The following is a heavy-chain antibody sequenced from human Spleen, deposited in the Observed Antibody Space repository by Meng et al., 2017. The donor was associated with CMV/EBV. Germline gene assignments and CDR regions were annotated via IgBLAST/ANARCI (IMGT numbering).Heavy chain of an antibody. CDR2: IIPIFGTA. J-gene: IGHJ4*02. Sequence: SVKVSCKASGYTFTGYYMHWVRQAPGQGLEWMGGIIPIFGTANYAQKFQGRVTITTDESTSTAYMELSSLRSEDTAVYYCARQRRRIVGATGAFDYWGQGTLVTVSS. V-gene: IGHV1-69*05. CDR1: GYTFTGYY. CDR3: ARQRRRIVGATGAFDY. D-gene: IGHD1-26*01.